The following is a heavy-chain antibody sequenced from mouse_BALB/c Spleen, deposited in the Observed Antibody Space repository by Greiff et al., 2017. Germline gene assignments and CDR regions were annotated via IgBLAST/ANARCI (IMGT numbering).Heavy chain of an antibody. V-gene: IGHV14-4*02. CDR3: NAGGGKDYFDY. J-gene: IGHJ2*01. Sequence: VQLQQSGPELVKPGASVKISCKTSGYTFTEYTMHWVKQRPEQGLEWIGWIDPENGDTEYAPKFQGKATMTADTSSNTAYLQLSSLTSEDTAVYYCNAGGGKDYFDYWGQGTTLTVSS. CDR2: IDPENGDT. CDR1: GYTFTEYT.